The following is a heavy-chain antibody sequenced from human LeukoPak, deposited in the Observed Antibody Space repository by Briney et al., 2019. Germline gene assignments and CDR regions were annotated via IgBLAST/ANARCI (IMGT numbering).Heavy chain of an antibody. CDR3: AKGGAQV. Sequence: GGSLRLSCAASGFTFSSYSMNWVRQAPGKGLEWVSSISSSSSYIYYADSVRGRFIISRDSSKNTLYLQMNSLRVEDTAVYYCAKGGAQVGGQGTLVTVSS. CDR2: ISSSSSYI. CDR1: GFTFSSYS. J-gene: IGHJ4*02. V-gene: IGHV3-21*04. D-gene: IGHD1-26*01.